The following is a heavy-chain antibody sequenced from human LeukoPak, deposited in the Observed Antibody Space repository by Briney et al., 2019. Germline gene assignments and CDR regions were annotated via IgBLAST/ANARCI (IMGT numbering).Heavy chain of an antibody. D-gene: IGHD2-8*01. J-gene: IGHJ4*02. Sequence: PGRSLRLSCAASGFTFSSYAMHWVRQAPGKGLEWVAVILNDGSNKYYADSVKGRFTISRDNSKNTLYLQMNSLRTEDTAVYYCARGTNWGQGTLVTVSS. CDR3: ARGTN. CDR2: ILNDGSNK. V-gene: IGHV3-30*04. CDR1: GFTFSSYA.